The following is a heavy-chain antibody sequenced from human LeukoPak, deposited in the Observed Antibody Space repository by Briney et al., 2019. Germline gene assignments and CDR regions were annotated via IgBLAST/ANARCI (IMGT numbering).Heavy chain of an antibody. Sequence: GESLRLSCAASGVTLRNYCLSWVRHTPGKGLEWVSAIRGSGDSTFYADSVKGRFTISRDNSENTVYLQMNSLRAEDTAVYYCEKRGDKLDLIWGQGTLVTVSS. J-gene: IGHJ4*02. D-gene: IGHD2-21*02. CDR3: EKRGDKLDLI. CDR2: IRGSGDST. CDR1: GVTLRNYC. V-gene: IGHV3-23*01.